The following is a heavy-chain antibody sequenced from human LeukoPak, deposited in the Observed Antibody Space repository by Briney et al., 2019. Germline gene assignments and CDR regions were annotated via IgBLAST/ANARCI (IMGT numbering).Heavy chain of an antibody. CDR2: INHSGST. CDR1: GGSFSGYY. D-gene: IGHD3-22*01. CDR3: ARKWTDPGYYYYFQH. Sequence: SETLSLTCAVYGGSFSGYYWSWIRQPPGKGLEWIGEINHSGSTNYNPSLKSRVTISVDTSKNQFSLKLSSVTAADTAVYYCARKWTDPGYYYYFQHCGAGTLVTVSS. V-gene: IGHV4-34*01. J-gene: IGHJ1*01.